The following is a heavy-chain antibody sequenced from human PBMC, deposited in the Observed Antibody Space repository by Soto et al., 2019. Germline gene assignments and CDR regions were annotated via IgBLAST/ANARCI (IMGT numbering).Heavy chain of an antibody. CDR2: IYYSGST. Sequence: PSETLSLTCTFSGFSISSSSYCWGWIRQPPGKGLEWIGSIYYSGSTYYNPSLKSRVTISVDTSKNQFSLKLSSVTAADTAVYYCASGWFGELLGWFDPWGQGTLVTVSS. D-gene: IGHD3-10*01. CDR1: GFSISSSSYC. V-gene: IGHV4-39*01. J-gene: IGHJ5*02. CDR3: ASGWFGELLGWFDP.